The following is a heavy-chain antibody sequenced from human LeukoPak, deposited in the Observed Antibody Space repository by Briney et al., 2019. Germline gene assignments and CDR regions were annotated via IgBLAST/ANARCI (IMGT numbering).Heavy chain of an antibody. CDR1: GGSFTGYF. V-gene: IGHV4-34*01. CDR3: ASINNRFDP. J-gene: IGHJ5*02. Sequence: SETLSLTCNVYGGSFTGYFWTWIRQPPGKGLEWIGEVDHSGSANNNPSLKSRVIISVDTSKRQFSLKLTSVTAADTAVYYCASINNRFDPWGQGTLVTVSS. CDR2: VDHSGSA. D-gene: IGHD2/OR15-2a*01.